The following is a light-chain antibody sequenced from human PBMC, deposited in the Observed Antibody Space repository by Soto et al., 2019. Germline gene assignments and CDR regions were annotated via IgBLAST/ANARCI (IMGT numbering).Light chain of an antibody. Sequence: QSALTQPASVSGSPGQSITISCTGTSSDVGGYNYVSWYQQHPGKAPKLMIYXXSNRXSXXXNXFXGSKSGNTASLTISGLQAEDXADYYCSSYTSSSTRVFGGGTKLTVL. V-gene: IGLV2-14*01. J-gene: IGLJ3*02. CDR3: SSYTSSSTRV. CDR1: SSDVGGYNY. CDR2: XXS.